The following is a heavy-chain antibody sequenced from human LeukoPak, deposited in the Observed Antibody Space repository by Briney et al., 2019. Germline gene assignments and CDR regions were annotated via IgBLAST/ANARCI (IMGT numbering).Heavy chain of an antibody. CDR2: IYTSGST. J-gene: IGHJ6*03. V-gene: IGHV4-4*07. D-gene: IGHD3-22*01. Sequence: TSETLSLTCTVSGGSISSYYWSWIRQPAGKGLEWIGRIYTSGSTNYNPSLKSRVTMSVDTSKNQFSLKLSSVTAADTAVYYCARDVYYYDSSGYYPSWDYYYYMDVWGKGTTVTISS. CDR1: GGSISSYY. CDR3: ARDVYYYDSSGYYPSWDYYYYMDV.